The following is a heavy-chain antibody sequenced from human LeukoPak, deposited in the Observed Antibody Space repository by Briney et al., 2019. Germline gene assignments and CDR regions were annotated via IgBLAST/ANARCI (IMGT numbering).Heavy chain of an antibody. D-gene: IGHD3-22*01. CDR2: IYPGDSDT. CDR1: GYSFNTYW. Sequence: GESLKISCEGSGYSFNTYWNGWGRQLPGKSLEWMGIIYPGDSDTKYSPSFQGQVTISADKSISTAYLQWRSLKTSDTAMYHCARRYHDYSGYSRQFDYWGQGTLVTVSS. CDR3: ARRYHDYSGYSRQFDY. J-gene: IGHJ4*02. V-gene: IGHV5-51*01.